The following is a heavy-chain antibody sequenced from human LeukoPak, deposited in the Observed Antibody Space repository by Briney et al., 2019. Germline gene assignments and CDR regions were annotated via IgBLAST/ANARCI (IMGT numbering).Heavy chain of an antibody. CDR1: GYTFTSYY. J-gene: IGHJ4*02. V-gene: IGHV1-46*01. CDR3: ARLKTWELLVADY. Sequence: GASVKVSCKASGYTFTSYYMHWVRQAPGQGLEWVGIINPSGDPTTYAQKFQGRVTMTSDMSTSTVYMELRSLRSDDTAVYYCARLKTWELLVADYWGQGTLVTVSS. CDR2: INPSGDPT. D-gene: IGHD1-26*01.